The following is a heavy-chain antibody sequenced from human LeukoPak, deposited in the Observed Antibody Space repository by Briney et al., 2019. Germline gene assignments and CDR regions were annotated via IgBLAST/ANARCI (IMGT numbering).Heavy chain of an antibody. CDR2: ISYDGSDK. D-gene: IGHD3-22*01. J-gene: IGHJ4*02. V-gene: IGHV3-30*18. Sequence: PGGSLRLSCAASGFTFSSYAMSWVRQAPGKGLDWVAAISYDGSDKYYADSVKGRFTISRDNSKNTLYLQMNSLRAEDTAVYYCAKDYYDSSGYYLDYWGQGTLVTVSS. CDR1: GFTFSSYA. CDR3: AKDYYDSSGYYLDY.